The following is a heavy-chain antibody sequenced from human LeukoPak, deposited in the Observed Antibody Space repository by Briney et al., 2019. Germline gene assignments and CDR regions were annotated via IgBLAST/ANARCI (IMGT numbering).Heavy chain of an antibody. CDR1: GGSISSYY. CDR3: AGSSTGGYYYMDV. J-gene: IGHJ6*03. CDR2: IYYSGST. V-gene: IGHV4-59*01. D-gene: IGHD2-2*01. Sequence: SQTLSLTCTVSGGSISSYYWSWIRQPPGKGLEWIGYIYYSGSTNYSPSLKSRVTISVDTSKNQFSLKLSSVTAADTAVYYCAGSSTGGYYYMDVWGKGTTVTVSS.